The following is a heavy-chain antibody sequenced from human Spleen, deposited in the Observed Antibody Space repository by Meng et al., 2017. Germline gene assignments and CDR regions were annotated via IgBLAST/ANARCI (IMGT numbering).Heavy chain of an antibody. CDR2: INPKSGDT. V-gene: IGHV1-2*06. J-gene: IGHJ4*02. CDR3: ARDEDISAAGKLFGDY. D-gene: IGHD6-13*01. CDR1: GYTFPDYW. Sequence: VQLGQAGPWGKKPWASVKVSCKTSGYTFPDYWLHWVRRAPGQGLEWMGRINPKSGDTHYAQRFQGRVTMTGDTSISTAYMELSGLRSDDTAMYYCARDEDISAAGKLFGDYWGQGTLVTVSS.